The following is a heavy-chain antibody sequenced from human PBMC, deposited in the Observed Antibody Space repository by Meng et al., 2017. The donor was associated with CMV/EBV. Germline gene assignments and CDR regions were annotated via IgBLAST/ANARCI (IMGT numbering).Heavy chain of an antibody. CDR2: ISSSSSYI. J-gene: IGHJ4*02. CDR1: TFSSYS. D-gene: IGHD6-13*01. V-gene: IGHV3-21*01. Sequence: TFSSYSINWVRQAPRKGLEWVSSISSSSSYIYYADSVKGRFTISRDNAKNSLYLQMNSLRAEDTAVYYCARDPSGIAAAGTGGGFDYWGQGTLVTVSS. CDR3: ARDPSGIAAAGTGGGFDY.